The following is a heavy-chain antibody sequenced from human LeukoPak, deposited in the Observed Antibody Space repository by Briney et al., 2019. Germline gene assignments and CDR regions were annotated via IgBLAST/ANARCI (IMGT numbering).Heavy chain of an antibody. CDR3: ARKASEFDC. CDR1: GFTFNNYA. CDR2: ISGSGGST. J-gene: IGHJ4*02. Sequence: GGSLRLSCAASGFTFNNYAMSWVRQAPGKGLERVSSISGSGGSTYYADSVKGRFTIPRDNSQNTLYLQMNSLRAEDTAVYYCARKASEFDCWGRGTLVTVSS. V-gene: IGHV3-23*01.